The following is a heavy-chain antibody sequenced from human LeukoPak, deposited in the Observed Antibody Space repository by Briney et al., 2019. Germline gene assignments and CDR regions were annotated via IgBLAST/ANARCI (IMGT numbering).Heavy chain of an antibody. D-gene: IGHD3-10*01. J-gene: IGHJ4*02. Sequence: SETLSLTCTVSGGSISSSSYYWGWIRQPPGKGLEWIRSIYYSGNSYYNPSLKSRVTISVDTSKNQFSLKLSSVTAADTAVYYCARDGAMVRGVRPFDYWGQGTLVTVSS. CDR2: IYYSGNS. V-gene: IGHV4-39*07. CDR3: ARDGAMVRGVRPFDY. CDR1: GGSISSSSYY.